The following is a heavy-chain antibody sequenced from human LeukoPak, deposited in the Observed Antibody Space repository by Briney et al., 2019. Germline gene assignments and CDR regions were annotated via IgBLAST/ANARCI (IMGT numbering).Heavy chain of an antibody. CDR2: ISSSSSTK. D-gene: IGHD6-19*01. CDR3: ARYSSGWYYFDS. V-gene: IGHV3-48*02. CDR1: GFTFSSYT. Sequence: GGSLRLSCAASGFTFSSYTMNWVRQAPGKGLEWVSCISSSSSTKYYADSVKGRFTISRDNAKNSLYLQVNSLRDEDTAVYYCARYSSGWYYFDSWGQGTLVTVSS. J-gene: IGHJ4*02.